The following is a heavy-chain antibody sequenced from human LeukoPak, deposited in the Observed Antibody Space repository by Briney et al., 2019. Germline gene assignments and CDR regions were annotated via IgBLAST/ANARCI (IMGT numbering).Heavy chain of an antibody. CDR3: AKEAYYDRSALDY. CDR1: GFTFSSYG. D-gene: IGHD3-22*01. CDR2: ISYDGSNK. Sequence: PGGSLRLSCAASGFTFSSYGMHWVRQAPGKGLEWVAVISYDGSNKYYADSVKGRFTISRDNSKNTLYLQMNSLRAEDTAVYYCAKEAYYDRSALDYWGQGTLGTVSS. V-gene: IGHV3-30*18. J-gene: IGHJ4*02.